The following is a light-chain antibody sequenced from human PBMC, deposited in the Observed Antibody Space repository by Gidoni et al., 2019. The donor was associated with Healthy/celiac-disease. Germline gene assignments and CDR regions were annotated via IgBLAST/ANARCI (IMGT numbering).Light chain of an antibody. Sequence: QTVVTQEPSLTVTQGGTVTLTCASSTGAVTSGYYPNWFQQKPGQAPRALIYSTSNKNSWTPARFSGSLLGGKAALTLSGVQPEDEAEYYCLLYYGGAQLVFGGGTKLTVL. J-gene: IGLJ2*01. CDR1: TGAVTSGYY. V-gene: IGLV7-43*01. CDR3: LLYYGGAQLV. CDR2: STS.